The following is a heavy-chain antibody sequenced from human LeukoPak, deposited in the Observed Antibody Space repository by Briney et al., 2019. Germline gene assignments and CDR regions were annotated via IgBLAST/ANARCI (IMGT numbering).Heavy chain of an antibody. CDR1: GYTFTSYA. V-gene: IGHV7-4-1*02. CDR2: INTNTGNP. CDR3: ARDQPFYSSGWSPADY. J-gene: IGHJ4*02. Sequence: ASVKVSCKASGYTFTSYAMNWVRQAPGQGLEWMGWINTNTGNPTYAQGFTGRFVFSLDTSVSTAYLQISSLKVEDTAVYYCARDQPFYSSGWSPADYWGQGTLVTVSS. D-gene: IGHD6-19*01.